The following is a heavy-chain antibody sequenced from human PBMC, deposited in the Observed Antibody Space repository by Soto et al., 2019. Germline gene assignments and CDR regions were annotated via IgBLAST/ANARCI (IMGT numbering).Heavy chain of an antibody. J-gene: IGHJ4*01. CDR3: XRDSGYGAWNSVNHYIDY. CDR1: GFNFHWYW. Sequence: PGGSLRLACAASGFNFHWYWMSWVRQAPGKGLEWLATIKTDASEKKYVDSVKGRSTMSRDNAKNSVYLQMDSLRTEDTAAYYCXRDSGYGAWNSVNHYIDYWGHVTLGTVSS. D-gene: IGHD3-10*01. V-gene: IGHV3-7*01. CDR2: IKTDASEK.